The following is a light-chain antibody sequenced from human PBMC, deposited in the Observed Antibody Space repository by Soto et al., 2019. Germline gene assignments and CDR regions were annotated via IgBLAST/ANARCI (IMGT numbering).Light chain of an antibody. V-gene: IGKV3-15*01. Sequence: EIVMTQSPATLSVSPGERATLSCRASQSASVNLAWYQQKPGQPPRLLIYGASTRATGIPARFSGSGSGTEFTLTINSLQSEDFAVYYCQQDNNWPPLTFGGGTKVDIK. CDR2: GAS. CDR1: QSASVN. CDR3: QQDNNWPPLT. J-gene: IGKJ4*01.